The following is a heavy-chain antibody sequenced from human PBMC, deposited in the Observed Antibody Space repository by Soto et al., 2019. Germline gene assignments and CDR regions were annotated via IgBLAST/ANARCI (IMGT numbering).Heavy chain of an antibody. CDR3: ARGIVYDFWSGPLFDY. V-gene: IGHV4-39*01. CDR1: GGSSSSSSYY. J-gene: IGHJ4*02. Sequence: PSETLSLTCTVAGGSSSSSSYYWGWIRQPPGKGLEWIGSIYYSVSTYYNPSLKSRVTISVDTSKNQFSLKLSSVTAADTAVYYCARGIVYDFWSGPLFDYWGQGTLVTVSS. CDR2: IYYSVST. D-gene: IGHD3-3*01.